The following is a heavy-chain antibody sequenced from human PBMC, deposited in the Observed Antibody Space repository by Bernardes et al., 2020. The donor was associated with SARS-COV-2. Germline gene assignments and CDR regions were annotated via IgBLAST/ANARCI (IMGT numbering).Heavy chain of an antibody. V-gene: IGHV1-18*01. CDR3: ARFRIVGATSYYGMDV. J-gene: IGHJ6*02. D-gene: IGHD1-26*01. CDR1: GYTFTSYG. CDR2: INTDNDNA. Sequence: ASVKVSCKTSGYTFTSYGISWVRQAPGQGLEWMGWINTDNDNANYAQKVQGRVTMTTDSSTSTAYMEVRSLRSDDTAVYYCARFRIVGATSYYGMDVWGQGTTVTVSS.